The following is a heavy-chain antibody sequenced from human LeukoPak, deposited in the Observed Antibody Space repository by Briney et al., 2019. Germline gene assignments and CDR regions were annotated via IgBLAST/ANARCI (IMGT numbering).Heavy chain of an antibody. CDR3: ARHSRTYYDILTGPYGGSFDY. D-gene: IGHD3-9*01. CDR2: INHSGST. Sequence: SETLSLTCAVYGGSFSGYYWTWIRQPPGKGLEWIGEINHSGSTNYNPSLKSRVTISVDTSKNQFSLKVSSVTAADTAVYYCARHSRTYYDILTGPYGGSFDYWGQRTLVTVSS. J-gene: IGHJ4*02. V-gene: IGHV4-34*01. CDR1: GGSFSGYY.